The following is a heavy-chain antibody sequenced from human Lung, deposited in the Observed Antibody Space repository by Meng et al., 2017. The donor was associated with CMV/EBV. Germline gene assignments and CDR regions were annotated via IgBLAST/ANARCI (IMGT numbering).Heavy chain of an antibody. Sequence: ASXXDSCKTSGYTFTGFYIHWVRQDPGQGLEWMGWINPNSGGTEYAQKFQGRVTMTRDTSISTAYMELSRLRSDDTAVYYCARESGEDAFDIWGQGTMVTVSS. J-gene: IGHJ3*02. V-gene: IGHV1-2*02. D-gene: IGHD7-27*01. CDR2: INPNSGGT. CDR3: ARESGEDAFDI. CDR1: GYTFTGFY.